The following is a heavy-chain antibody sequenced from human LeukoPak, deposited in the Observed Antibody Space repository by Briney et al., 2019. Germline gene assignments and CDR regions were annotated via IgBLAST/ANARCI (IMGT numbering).Heavy chain of an antibody. J-gene: IGHJ4*02. D-gene: IGHD6-13*01. CDR1: GVTFSSSA. Sequence: PGGSLRLSCAASGVTFSSSAMSWVRQAPGKGLEWVSSVDGGGGGTYYADSVKGRFTISRDNSKDTLYLQMNGLRAEDTAVYFCAKQSAGSAAWYSLHYDFWGQGTLVTVSS. CDR2: VDGGGGGT. V-gene: IGHV3-23*01. CDR3: AKQSAGSAAWYSLHYDF.